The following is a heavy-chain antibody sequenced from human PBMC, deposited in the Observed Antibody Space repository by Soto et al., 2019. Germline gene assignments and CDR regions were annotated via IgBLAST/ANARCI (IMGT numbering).Heavy chain of an antibody. CDR1: GGSFSGYY. Sequence: PSETLSLTCAVHGGSFSGYYWDGIRQPPGKGLEWIGEVNHGGTSNYNPSLKSRAIISVDTSKNQFSLKLTSVTAEDTALYFCASSSFIGAGDFFHVLDVWGKGT. J-gene: IGHJ6*03. D-gene: IGHD5-12*01. V-gene: IGHV4-34*01. CDR3: ASSSFIGAGDFFHVLDV. CDR2: VNHGGTS.